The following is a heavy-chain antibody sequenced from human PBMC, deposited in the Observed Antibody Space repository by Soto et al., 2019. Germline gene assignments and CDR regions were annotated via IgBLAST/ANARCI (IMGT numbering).Heavy chain of an antibody. CDR3: ARLIGNSWLDS. CDR1: GGDISTNTAT. V-gene: IGHV6-1*01. D-gene: IGHD2-8*01. Sequence: SQTXTLICTISGGDISTNTATWDWFRQSPSRGLEWLGRTYYRSKWFNDYAVSVKGRISINPDTSNNQFSLQLNSVTPDDTAVYYCARLIGNSWLDSWSQGTLVTVSS. J-gene: IGHJ5*01. CDR2: TYYRSKWFN.